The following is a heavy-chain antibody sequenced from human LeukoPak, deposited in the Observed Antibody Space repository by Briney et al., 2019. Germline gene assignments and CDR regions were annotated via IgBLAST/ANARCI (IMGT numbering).Heavy chain of an antibody. CDR1: GFTFSHFW. D-gene: IGHD2-15*01. Sequence: GGSLRLSCAASGFTFSHFWMSWVRQAPGKGLEWVAYIKKTGSETYYVDSVKGRFTVTRDNTRNSLFLQMYSLRAEDTAVYFCAREDGYCSGGNCYSYFDSWGQGTLVTVSS. CDR2: IKKTGSET. V-gene: IGHV3-7*01. CDR3: AREDGYCSGGNCYSYFDS. J-gene: IGHJ4*02.